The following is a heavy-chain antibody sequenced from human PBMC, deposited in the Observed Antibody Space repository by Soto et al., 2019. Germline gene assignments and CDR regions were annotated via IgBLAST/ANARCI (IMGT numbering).Heavy chain of an antibody. J-gene: IGHJ6*02. CDR3: ARRLIRYFDWLPDPNEYGMDV. Sequence: QVQLVQSGAEVKKPGASVKVSCKASGYTFTSYAMHWVRQAPGQRLEWMGWINAGNGNTKYSQKFQGRVTITRDTSASTAYMELSSLRSEDTAVYYCARRLIRYFDWLPDPNEYGMDVWGQGTTVTVSS. D-gene: IGHD3-9*01. V-gene: IGHV1-3*01. CDR2: INAGNGNT. CDR1: GYTFTSYA.